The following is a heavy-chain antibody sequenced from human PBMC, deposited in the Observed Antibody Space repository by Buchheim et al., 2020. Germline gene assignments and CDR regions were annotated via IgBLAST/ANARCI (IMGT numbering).Heavy chain of an antibody. CDR2: ISGSSSHI. V-gene: IGHV3-21*01. D-gene: IGHD3-22*01. CDR3: ARNEAYYDRSGYFLY. Sequence: EVQLMESGGGLVNPGGSLRLACAASGFTFSSYNMHWVRQAPGKGLEWVSSISGSSSHIYHADSLRGRITISRDNAKNSLYLQMNSLSAEDTAVYYCARNEAYYDRSGYFLYWGQGT. J-gene: IGHJ4*02. CDR1: GFTFSSYN.